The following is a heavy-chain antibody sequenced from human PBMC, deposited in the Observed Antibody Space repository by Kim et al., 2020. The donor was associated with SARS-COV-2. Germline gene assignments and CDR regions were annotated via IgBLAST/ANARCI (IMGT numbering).Heavy chain of an antibody. CDR3: ARAGSRCSSTSCYTTSSYYYYGMDV. V-gene: IGHV1-69*13. D-gene: IGHD2-2*02. Sequence: SVKVSCKASGGTFSSYAISWVRQAPGQGLEWMGGIIPIFGTANYAQKFQGRVTITADESTSTAYMELSSLRSEDTAVYYCARAGSRCSSTSCYTTSSYYYYGMDVWGQGTTVTVSS. CDR1: GGTFSSYA. CDR2: IIPIFGTA. J-gene: IGHJ6*02.